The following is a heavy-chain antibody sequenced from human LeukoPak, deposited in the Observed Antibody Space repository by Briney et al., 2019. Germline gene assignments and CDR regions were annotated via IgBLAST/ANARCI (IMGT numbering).Heavy chain of an antibody. Sequence: ASVTVSCKASGCTFTGYYMHWVRQAPGQGLEWMGWVNPSSGGTNYAQKFQGRVTMTRDTSISTAYMELSRLRSDDTAVYYCARSGYSSGWELEDYYYYGMDVWRQGTTVTVSS. D-gene: IGHD6-25*01. CDR1: GCTFTGYY. J-gene: IGHJ6*02. CDR2: VNPSSGGT. CDR3: ARSGYSSGWELEDYYYYGMDV. V-gene: IGHV1-2*02.